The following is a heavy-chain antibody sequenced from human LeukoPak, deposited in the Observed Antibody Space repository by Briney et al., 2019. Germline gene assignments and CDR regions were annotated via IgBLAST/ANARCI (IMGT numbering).Heavy chain of an antibody. Sequence: KPSETLSLTCTVSGVSIKNYYWSWIRQPPGKGLEWIANIYYAGSSKYNPSLKSRVSVSIDASKNHLSLKLTSVTAADTAIYYCARQAVIIPTGMEGPWFDPWGQGTLVAVSS. D-gene: IGHD2/OR15-2a*01. CDR3: ARQAVIIPTGMEGPWFDP. V-gene: IGHV4-59*08. CDR2: IYYAGSS. J-gene: IGHJ5*02. CDR1: GVSIKNYY.